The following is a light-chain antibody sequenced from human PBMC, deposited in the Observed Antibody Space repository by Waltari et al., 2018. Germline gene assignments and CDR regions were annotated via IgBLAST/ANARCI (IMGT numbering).Light chain of an antibody. Sequence: QSQLTQPPSASGTPGQTVSISCSGGDSNIGRNTVNWYQQFPGTAPKLLIYGRGQRPSGVPDRCSGSKSGTSASLVISGLLSEDEATYYCAGWDDNGNGRVIFGGGTKLTVL. V-gene: IGLV1-44*01. CDR1: DSNIGRNT. CDR2: GRG. J-gene: IGLJ2*01. CDR3: AGWDDNGNGRVI.